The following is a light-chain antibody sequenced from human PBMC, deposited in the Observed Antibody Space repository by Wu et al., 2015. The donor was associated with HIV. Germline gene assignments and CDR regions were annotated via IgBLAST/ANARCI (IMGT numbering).Light chain of an antibody. Sequence: ESVLTQSPGILSLSPGERAALSCRASQSISSMYLAWYQQKPGQAPRLLIYATSNRATGIPARFSGSGSGTDFTLTISSLEPEDFAVYYCQQRSNWPPRLTFGGGTKVEIK. J-gene: IGKJ4*01. CDR2: ATS. CDR3: QQRSNWPPRLT. CDR1: QSISSMY. V-gene: IGKV3-11*01.